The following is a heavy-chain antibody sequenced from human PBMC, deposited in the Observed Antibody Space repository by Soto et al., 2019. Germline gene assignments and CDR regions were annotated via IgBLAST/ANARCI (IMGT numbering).Heavy chain of an antibody. CDR3: ARQGELLRAPYYYYYGMDV. D-gene: IGHD1-26*01. J-gene: IGHJ6*02. V-gene: IGHV5-51*01. CDR2: IYPGDSDT. CDR1: GYSFTSYW. Sequence: GESLKISCKGSGYSFTSYWIGWVRQMPGKGLEWMGIIYPGDSDTRYSPSFQGQVTISADKSISTAYLQWSSLKASDTAMYYCARQGELLRAPYYYYYGMDVWGQGTTVTSP.